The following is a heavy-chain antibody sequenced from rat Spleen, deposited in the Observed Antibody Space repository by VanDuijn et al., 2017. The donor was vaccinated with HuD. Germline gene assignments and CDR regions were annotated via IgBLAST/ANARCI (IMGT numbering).Heavy chain of an antibody. Sequence: EVQLVESGGGLVQSGRSMKLSCAVSGLTFNNYYMAWVRQAPTKGLEWVASISYEGSSTYYGDSVKGRFTISRDNAKSTLYLQMNSLRSEDTATYYCATDNNLSYWGQGVMVTVSS. D-gene: IGHD1-10*01. CDR3: ATDNNLSY. V-gene: IGHV5-22*01. CDR1: GLTFNNYY. J-gene: IGHJ2*01. CDR2: ISYEGSST.